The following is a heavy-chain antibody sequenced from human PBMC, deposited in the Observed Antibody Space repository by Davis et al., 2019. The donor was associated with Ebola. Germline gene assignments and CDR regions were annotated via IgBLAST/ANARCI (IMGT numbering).Heavy chain of an antibody. CDR1: GGSISGGGYY. CDR2: INHTGRT. V-gene: IGHV4-34*01. Sequence: PSETLSLTCTVSGGSISGGGYYWTWIRQSPGKGLEWIGEINHTGRTTCNSSLKSRVTISVDTSKNQFSLKVTSVTAADTAVYYCARYCSSNTCNLFDFWGQGTLVTVSS. D-gene: IGHD2-2*01. J-gene: IGHJ5*01. CDR3: ARYCSSNTCNLFDF.